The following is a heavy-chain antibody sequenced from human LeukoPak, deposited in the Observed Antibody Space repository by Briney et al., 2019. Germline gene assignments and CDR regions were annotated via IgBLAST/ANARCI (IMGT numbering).Heavy chain of an antibody. D-gene: IGHD2-2*01. CDR2: IKQDGSEK. CDR3: ARGSGCSSTICYVDYYYYYMDV. CDR1: GFTFSSYW. Sequence: GGSLRLSCAASGFTFSSYWMGWVRQAPGKGLEWVANIKQDGSEKYYVDSVKGRFTISRDNAKNSPYLQMNSLRAEDTAVYYRARGSGCSSTICYVDYYYYYMDVWGKGTTVTVSS. V-gene: IGHV3-7*01. J-gene: IGHJ6*03.